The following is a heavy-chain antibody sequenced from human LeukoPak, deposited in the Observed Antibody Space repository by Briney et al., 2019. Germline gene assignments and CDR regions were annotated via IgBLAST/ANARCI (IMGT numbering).Heavy chain of an antibody. Sequence: GGSLRLSCAPSGFTFSSYNMNWVRRAPGEGLEWVSSISSGSGYIYYADSVKGRFTISRDNAKNPLYLQMNSLRAEDTAVYYCARELYSGYGRFDYWGQRTLVTVSS. J-gene: IGHJ4*02. CDR3: ARELYSGYGRFDY. V-gene: IGHV3-21*01. CDR1: GFTFSSYN. D-gene: IGHD5-12*01. CDR2: ISSGSGYI.